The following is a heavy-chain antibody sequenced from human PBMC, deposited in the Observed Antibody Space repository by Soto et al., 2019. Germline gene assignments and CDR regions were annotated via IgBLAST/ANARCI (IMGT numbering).Heavy chain of an antibody. CDR3: ATQEVGGSYVYTFDP. CDR1: GGSISSSRYY. J-gene: IGHJ5*02. D-gene: IGHD1-26*01. Sequence: QLQLQESGPGLVKPSETLSLTCTVSGGSISSSRYYWGWIRQPPGKGLEWIGSIYYSGSTYYNPSLKSRVTISVDTSKNHFSLKLSSVTAADTAVYYCATQEVGGSYVYTFDPWGQGTLVTVSS. CDR2: IYYSGST. V-gene: IGHV4-39*02.